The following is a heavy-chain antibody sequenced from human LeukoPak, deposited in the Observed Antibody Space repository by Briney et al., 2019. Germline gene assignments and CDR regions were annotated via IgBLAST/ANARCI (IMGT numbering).Heavy chain of an antibody. Sequence: PGGSLRLSCAASGFTVSSNYMSWIRQPPGKGLEWIGSIYYSGSTYYNPSLKSRVTISVDTSKNQFSLKLSSVTAADTAVYYCATSSQVDTAMVNWLVPQTYYYMDVWGKGTTVTVSS. D-gene: IGHD5-18*01. CDR1: GFTVSSNY. CDR3: ATSSQVDTAMVNWLVPQTYYYMDV. CDR2: IYYSGST. V-gene: IGHV4-39*07. J-gene: IGHJ6*03.